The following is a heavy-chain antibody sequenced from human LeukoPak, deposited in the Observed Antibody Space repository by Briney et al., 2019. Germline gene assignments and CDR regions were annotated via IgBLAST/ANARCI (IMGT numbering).Heavy chain of an antibody. Sequence: GGSLRLSCAASGFTVSSNYMSWVRQAPGKGLEWVAVISYDGSNKYYADSVKGRFTISRDNSKNTLYLQMNSLRAEDTAVYYCARDLDIVVVPAAADYYYYYGMDVRGQGTTVTVSS. J-gene: IGHJ6*02. CDR3: ARDLDIVVVPAAADYYYYYGMDV. CDR1: GFTVSSNY. CDR2: ISYDGSNK. V-gene: IGHV3-30-3*01. D-gene: IGHD2-2*01.